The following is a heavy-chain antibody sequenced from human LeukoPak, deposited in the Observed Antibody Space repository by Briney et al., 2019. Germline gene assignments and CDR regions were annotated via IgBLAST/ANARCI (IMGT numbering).Heavy chain of an antibody. V-gene: IGHV4-30-2*01. D-gene: IGHD4-17*01. CDR2: IYHSGST. CDR1: GGSISSGGYS. CDR3: ARGSTTVLGSFDY. J-gene: IGHJ4*02. Sequence: PSETLSLTCAVSGGSISSGGYSWSWIRQPPGKGLEWIGYIYHSGSTYYNPSLKSRVTISVDRSKNQFSLKLSSVTAADTAVYYCARGSTTVLGSFDYWGQGTLVTVSS.